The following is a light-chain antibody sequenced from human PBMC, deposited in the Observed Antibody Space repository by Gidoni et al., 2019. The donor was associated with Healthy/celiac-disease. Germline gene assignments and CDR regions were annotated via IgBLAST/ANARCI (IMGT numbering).Light chain of an antibody. J-gene: IGKJ5*01. CDR2: AAS. CDR3: QQSYSTPPT. V-gene: IGKV1-39*01. Sequence: DIQMTQSPSSLSASVGDRVTITCRASQRISSYLNWYQQKPWKAPKLLIYAASSLQSGVPSRFSGSGSGTDFTLTISSLQPEDFATYYCQQSYSTPPTFXQXTRLEIK. CDR1: QRISSY.